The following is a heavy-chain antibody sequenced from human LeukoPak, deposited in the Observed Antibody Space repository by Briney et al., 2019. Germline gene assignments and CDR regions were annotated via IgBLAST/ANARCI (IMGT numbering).Heavy chain of an antibody. CDR3: ARDDGDENDY. Sequence: RPGGSLRLSCTASGFSFSTYGMHWVRQAPGKGLEWVAVIWFDGRNRDYADSVKGRFTISRDNAKNSLYLQMNSLRAEDTAVYYCARDDGDENDYWGQGTLATVSS. CDR2: IWFDGRNR. CDR1: GFSFSTYG. J-gene: IGHJ4*02. D-gene: IGHD4-17*01. V-gene: IGHV3-33*01.